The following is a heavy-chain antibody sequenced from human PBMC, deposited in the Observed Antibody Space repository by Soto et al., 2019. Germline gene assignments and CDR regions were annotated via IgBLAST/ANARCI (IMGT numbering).Heavy chain of an antibody. V-gene: IGHV4-34*01. CDR2: INHSGST. Sequence: SETLSLTCAVYGGSFSGYYWGWIRQPPGKGLEWIGEINHSGSTNYNPSLKSRVTISVDTSKNQFSLKLSSVTAADTAVYYCARDSPYYDYLWESYRLYYFDYWGQGTQVTVSS. D-gene: IGHD3-16*02. CDR1: GGSFSGYY. J-gene: IGHJ4*02. CDR3: ARDSPYYDYLWESYRLYYFDY.